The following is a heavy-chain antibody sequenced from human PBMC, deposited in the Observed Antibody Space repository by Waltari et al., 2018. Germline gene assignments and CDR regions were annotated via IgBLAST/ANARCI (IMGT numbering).Heavy chain of an antibody. CDR3: ATSTIFGVATDY. J-gene: IGHJ4*02. CDR2: INHRGST. Sequence: QVQLQQWGAGLLKPSETLSLPCAVYGGSFSGHYWSWARQPPGKGLEWIGEINHRGSTNYNPSLKSRVTISVDTSKNQFSLKLSSVTAADTAVYYCATSTIFGVATDYWGQGTLVTVSS. D-gene: IGHD3-3*01. CDR1: GGSFSGHY. V-gene: IGHV4-34*01.